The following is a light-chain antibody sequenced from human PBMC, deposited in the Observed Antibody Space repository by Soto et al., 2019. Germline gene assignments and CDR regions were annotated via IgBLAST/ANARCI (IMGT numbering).Light chain of an antibody. CDR3: LPRSLGFT. CDR2: GAS. Sequence: DIVLTQSPATLSWSPGERATLSCRASQSVCSYLAWYQQKPGHAPRLIIYGASNRAPGIPARFSGSGSGPDFTLTISILEAEDFAVYHCLPRSLGFTFGPGTKVHIK. V-gene: IGKV3-11*01. CDR1: QSVCSY. J-gene: IGKJ3*01.